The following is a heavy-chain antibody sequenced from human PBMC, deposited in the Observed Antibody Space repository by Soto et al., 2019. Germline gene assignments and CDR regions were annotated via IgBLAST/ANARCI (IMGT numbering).Heavy chain of an antibody. D-gene: IGHD6-19*01. CDR1: GGSISSTSFF. Sequence: PSETLSLTCYVSGGSISSTSFFWGWIRQPPGKGLEWIGSIYYSGSTYYNPSLKSRVTISVDTSKKQFSLKLSSVTAADTAVYYCARIYSGGWAGYYYYGMDVWGQGTTVTVSS. J-gene: IGHJ6*02. V-gene: IGHV4-39*01. CDR3: ARIYSGGWAGYYYYGMDV. CDR2: IYYSGST.